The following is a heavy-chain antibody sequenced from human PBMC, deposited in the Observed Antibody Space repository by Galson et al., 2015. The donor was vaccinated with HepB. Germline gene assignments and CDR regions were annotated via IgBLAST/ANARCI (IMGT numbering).Heavy chain of an antibody. Sequence: SLRLSCAASGFTFDDYVMHWVRQAPGKGLEWVSGISWNSNSIGYADSVKGRLTISRDNAKNSLFLQMNSLRAEDTALYYCAKGWSDAFEIWGQGTMVTVSS. CDR1: GFTFDDYV. CDR2: ISWNSNSI. J-gene: IGHJ3*02. V-gene: IGHV3-9*01. D-gene: IGHD2-15*01. CDR3: AKGWSDAFEI.